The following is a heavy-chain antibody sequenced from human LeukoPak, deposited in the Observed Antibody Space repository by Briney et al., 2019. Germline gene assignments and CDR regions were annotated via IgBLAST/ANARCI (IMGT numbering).Heavy chain of an antibody. J-gene: IGHJ1*01. V-gene: IGHV4-34*01. D-gene: IGHD6-6*01. CDR2: ITHNGRT. CDR3: ARGDIAARLQH. CDR1: GGSFSGHY. Sequence: PSATLSLTCAVYGGSFSGHYCSWIRQPPGKGLEWLGEITHNGRTSYNPSLKSRLTISTDTSKNQFSLKLSSVTAADTAFYYCARGDIAARLQHWAQGTLVTVSS.